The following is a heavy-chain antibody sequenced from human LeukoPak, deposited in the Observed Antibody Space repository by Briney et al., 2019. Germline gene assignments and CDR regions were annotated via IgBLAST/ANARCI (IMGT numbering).Heavy chain of an antibody. CDR2: IYYSGST. D-gene: IGHD2-15*01. J-gene: IGHJ5*02. V-gene: IGHV4-59*06. CDR1: GDSISSYY. Sequence: SETLSLTCTVSGDSISSYYWSWIRQPPGKGLEWIGYIYYSGSTYYNPSLKSRVTISVDTSKNQFSLMLSSVTAADTAVYYCAKDRAGYCSGGSCYTTFDPWGQGTLVTVSS. CDR3: AKDRAGYCSGGSCYTTFDP.